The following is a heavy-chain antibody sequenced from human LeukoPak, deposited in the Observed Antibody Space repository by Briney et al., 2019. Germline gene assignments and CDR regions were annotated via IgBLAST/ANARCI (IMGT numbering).Heavy chain of an antibody. CDR3: ARGYGDNSGAFDI. CDR1: GGSFSGYY. CDR2: IYYSGRT. Sequence: PSETLSLTCAVYGGSFSGYYWSWIRQPPGKGLEWIGYIYYSGRTYYNPSLKSRVTISLDRSKNQFSLKVSSVTAADTAVYFCARGYGDNSGAFDIWGQGTLVTVSS. D-gene: IGHD4-23*01. J-gene: IGHJ3*02. V-gene: IGHV4-34*01.